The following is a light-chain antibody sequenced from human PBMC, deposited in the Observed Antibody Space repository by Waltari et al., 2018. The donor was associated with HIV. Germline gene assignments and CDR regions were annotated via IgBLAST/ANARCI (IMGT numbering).Light chain of an antibody. CDR2: DAS. J-gene: IGKJ2*01. CDR3: QQYDNLLPYT. V-gene: IGKV1-33*01. CDR1: QDISNY. Sequence: DIQMTQSPSSLSASVGDRITITCPASQDISNYLNWYQQKPGKAPKLLIYDASSLDTGVPSRFSGSGSGTDFTFTISSLQPEDIATYYCQQYDNLLPYTFGQGTKLEIK.